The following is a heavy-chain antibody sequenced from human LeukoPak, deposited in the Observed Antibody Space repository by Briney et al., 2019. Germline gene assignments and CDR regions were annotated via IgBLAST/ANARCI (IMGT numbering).Heavy chain of an antibody. Sequence: GGSLRLSCAASGFIFSSYWMSWVRQAPGKGLEWVANIKQDGSEKYYVDSVKGRFTISRDNAKNSLYLQMDSLRVEDTAVYYCARGRKIVVVMGGFFDYRGQGTLVTVSS. CDR1: GFIFSSYW. J-gene: IGHJ4*02. V-gene: IGHV3-7*03. D-gene: IGHD3-22*01. CDR3: ARGRKIVVVMGGFFDY. CDR2: IKQDGSEK.